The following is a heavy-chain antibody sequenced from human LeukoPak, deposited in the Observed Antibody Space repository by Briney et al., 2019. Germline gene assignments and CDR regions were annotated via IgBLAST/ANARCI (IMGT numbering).Heavy chain of an antibody. CDR1: GFPFRDYY. J-gene: IGHJ6*02. D-gene: IGHD2/OR15-2a*01. CDR3: AREVVIVPDYYYYGMDV. V-gene: IGHV3-11*01. CDR2: ISRSGDTL. Sequence: GGSLTLSCAASGFPFRDYYMTWIRQPPGKGLEWISYISRSGDTLYYADSVEGRFTISRDNAKNSLFLQMNSLRADDTAVYYGAREVVIVPDYYYYGMDVWGQGTTVTVSS.